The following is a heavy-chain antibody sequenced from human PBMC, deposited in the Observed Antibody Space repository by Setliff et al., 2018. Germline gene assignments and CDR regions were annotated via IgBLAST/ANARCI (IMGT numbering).Heavy chain of an antibody. D-gene: IGHD6-19*01. V-gene: IGHV3-23*01. CDR2: ISGSGGST. CDR3: AKIKQWLVYYFDY. J-gene: IGHJ4*02. CDR1: GFTFSSYA. Sequence: GGSLRLSCAASGFTFSSYAMSWVRQGPGKGLEWVSAISGSGGSTYYADSVKGRFTISRDNSKNTLYLQMNSLRAEDTAVYYCAKIKQWLVYYFDYWGQGTLVTVSS.